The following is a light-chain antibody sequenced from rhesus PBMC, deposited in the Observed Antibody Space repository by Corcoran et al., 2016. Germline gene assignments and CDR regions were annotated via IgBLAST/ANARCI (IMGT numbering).Light chain of an antibody. CDR3: QQHDNSPRT. J-gene: IGKJ1*01. CDR2: RAS. CDR1: QGISNW. Sequence: DIQMTQSPSSLSASVGDRVTITCRASQGISNWMAWYQQKPGKATKLLIYRASNLETGVTSRFSGSGSVTAFTLTISSLQPEDIATYYCQQHDNSPRTFGQGTKVEIK. V-gene: IGKV1-69*01.